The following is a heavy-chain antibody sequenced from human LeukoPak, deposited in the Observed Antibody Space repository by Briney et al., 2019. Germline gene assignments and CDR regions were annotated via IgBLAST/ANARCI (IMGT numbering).Heavy chain of an antibody. CDR2: IYRSGST. Sequence: PSETLSLTCAVSGYSISSGYYWGWSRQPPGKGLGWIGSIYRSGSTYYNPSLKSRVTISVDTSKNQFSLKLSSVTAADTAVYYCARLRYSSSWYDRYYFDYWGQGTLVTVSS. J-gene: IGHJ4*02. CDR3: ARLRYSSSWYDRYYFDY. CDR1: GYSISSGYY. V-gene: IGHV4-38-2*01. D-gene: IGHD6-13*01.